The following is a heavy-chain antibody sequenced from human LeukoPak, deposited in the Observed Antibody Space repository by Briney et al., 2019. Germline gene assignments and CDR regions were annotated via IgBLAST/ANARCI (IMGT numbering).Heavy chain of an antibody. Sequence: SETLSLTCTVSGGSISSYYWSWIRQPPGKGLEWIGYIYYSGSTNYNPSLKSRVTISVDTSKNQFSLQLSSVTAADTAVYYCASSTYYYDSSGYYYKLFDYWGQGTLVTVSS. CDR1: GGSISSYY. J-gene: IGHJ4*02. CDR2: IYYSGST. CDR3: ASSTYYYDSSGYYYKLFDY. D-gene: IGHD3-22*01. V-gene: IGHV4-59*12.